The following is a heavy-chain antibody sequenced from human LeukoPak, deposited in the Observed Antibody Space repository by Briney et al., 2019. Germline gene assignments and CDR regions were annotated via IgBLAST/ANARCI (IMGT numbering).Heavy chain of an antibody. Sequence: ESGGSLRLSCAASGFTFSSYSMNWVRQAPEKGLEWVSSISSSSSYIYYADSVKGRFTISRDNAKNSLYLQMNSLRAEDTAVYYCARDLYRGVAAAAPRYWGQGTLVTVSS. D-gene: IGHD6-13*01. CDR3: ARDLYRGVAAAAPRY. J-gene: IGHJ4*02. CDR2: ISSSSSYI. CDR1: GFTFSSYS. V-gene: IGHV3-21*01.